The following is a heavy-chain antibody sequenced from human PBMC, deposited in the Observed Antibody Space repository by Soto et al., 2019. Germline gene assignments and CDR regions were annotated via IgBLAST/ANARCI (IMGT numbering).Heavy chain of an antibody. J-gene: IGHJ6*02. CDR2: TIPMFGTT. CDR3: TRCGIRYHSIGYYLGIDGMDV. Sequence: QVQLVQSGAEVKKPESSVRVSCKASGGTFNSYAITWVRQAPGQGLEWMGGTIPMFGTTNYAEKFQGRVTCTGDESKNTAYMELSSLRSEDTAVYYCTRCGIRYHSIGYYLGIDGMDVWGQGTTVIVSS. D-gene: IGHD3-22*01. V-gene: IGHV1-69*12. CDR1: GGTFNSYA.